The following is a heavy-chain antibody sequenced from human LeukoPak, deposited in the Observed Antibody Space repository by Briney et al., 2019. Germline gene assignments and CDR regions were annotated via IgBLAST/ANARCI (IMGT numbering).Heavy chain of an antibody. CDR3: ARGLDGESFTFHY. J-gene: IGHJ4*02. Sequence: GGSLRLSGVASGFIFSSYWMSWVRQAPGKGLEGVSYSSGSSSAKYYAASVKGRFTISRDNAKTSVYLQMDSLRAEDTAVYYCARGLDGESFTFHYWGQGTLVTVSS. D-gene: IGHD3-10*01. CDR2: SSGSSSAK. V-gene: IGHV3-48*01. CDR1: GFIFSSYW.